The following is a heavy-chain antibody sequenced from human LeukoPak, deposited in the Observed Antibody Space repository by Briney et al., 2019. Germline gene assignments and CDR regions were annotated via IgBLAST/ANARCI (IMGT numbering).Heavy chain of an antibody. V-gene: IGHV3-11*01. CDR2: ISSSGSTI. J-gene: IGHJ4*02. Sequence: PGGSLRLSCAASGFTFSDYYMSWIRQAPGKGLEWVSYISSSGSTIYYADSVKGRFTISRDNSKNTLFLQMHSLRAEDTAIYYCAKHATEGGSSSTSSWDYWGQGTLVTVSS. D-gene: IGHD2-2*01. CDR1: GFTFSDYY. CDR3: AKHATEGGSSSTSSWDY.